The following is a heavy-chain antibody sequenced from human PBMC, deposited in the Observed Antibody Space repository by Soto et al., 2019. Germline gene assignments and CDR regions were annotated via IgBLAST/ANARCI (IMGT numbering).Heavy chain of an antibody. Sequence: QVQLVQSGAEVRKPGSSVKVSCKASCYTFSTTCMSWLRQAPGQGPEWVGWISTYNGDTNDAQKFQDRVTMTSDPSTRTVYMELRSLRSDVTAVYYCARAGAAPYYFNGMDVWGQGTRVTVSS. CDR1: CYTFSTTC. CDR2: ISTYNGDT. D-gene: IGHD2-15*01. V-gene: IGHV1-18*01. CDR3: ARAGAAPYYFNGMDV. J-gene: IGHJ6*02.